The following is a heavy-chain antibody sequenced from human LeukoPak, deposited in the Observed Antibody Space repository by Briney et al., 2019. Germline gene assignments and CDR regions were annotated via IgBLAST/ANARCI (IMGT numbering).Heavy chain of an antibody. CDR1: GYTFTSYD. Sequence: ASVKVSCKASGYTFTSYDINWVRQATGQGLEWMGWMNPNSGNTAYAQKFQGRVTMTRNTSISTAYMELSSLRSEDTAVYYCARGSKVGIQLWLRAYYYYYMDVWGKGTTVTISS. J-gene: IGHJ6*03. V-gene: IGHV1-8*02. D-gene: IGHD5-18*01. CDR3: ARGSKVGIQLWLRAYYYYYMDV. CDR2: MNPNSGNT.